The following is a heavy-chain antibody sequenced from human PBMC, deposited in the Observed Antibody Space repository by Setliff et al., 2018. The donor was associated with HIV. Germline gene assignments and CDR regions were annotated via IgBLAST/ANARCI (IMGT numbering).Heavy chain of an antibody. Sequence: PSETLSLTCSVSGGSISSDYWSWIRQPPGKGLEWIGYAHYTERTNYNPSLKSRVTISVDMSKNQFTLNLNSVTAADTAVYYCATGRRYGLFNPWGQGTLVTVSS. CDR3: ATGRRYGLFNP. V-gene: IGHV4-59*01. CDR1: GGSISSDY. CDR2: AHYTERT. J-gene: IGHJ5*02. D-gene: IGHD1-20*01.